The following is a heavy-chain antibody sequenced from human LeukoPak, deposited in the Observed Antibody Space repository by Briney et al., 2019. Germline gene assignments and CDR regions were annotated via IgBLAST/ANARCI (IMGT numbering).Heavy chain of an antibody. D-gene: IGHD1-26*01. J-gene: IGHJ3*02. V-gene: IGHV3-23*01. Sequence: SGGSLRLSCAASVFTFGRFAMSWVRQAPGKGLEWVSTIGGSGVTTYYADSVKGRFTISRDNSKNTTYLQMNSPRAEDTALYYWAKDRTYDVANSGFMSFDICGQGRMVTVS. CDR1: VFTFGRFA. CDR3: AKDRTYDVANSGFMSFDI. CDR2: IGGSGVTT.